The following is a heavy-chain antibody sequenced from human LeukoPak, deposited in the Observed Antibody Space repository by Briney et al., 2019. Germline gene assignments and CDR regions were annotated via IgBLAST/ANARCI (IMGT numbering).Heavy chain of an antibody. Sequence: ASVTVSCKASGYTFTGYYMHWVRQAPGQGLKWMGWINPNSGGTNYAQKFQGRVTMTRDTSISTAYMELSRLRSDDTAVYYCARMYYDFWSGPSGYFDYWGQGTLVTVSS. CDR2: INPNSGGT. CDR1: GYTFTGYY. D-gene: IGHD3-3*01. CDR3: ARMYYDFWSGPSGYFDY. J-gene: IGHJ4*02. V-gene: IGHV1-2*02.